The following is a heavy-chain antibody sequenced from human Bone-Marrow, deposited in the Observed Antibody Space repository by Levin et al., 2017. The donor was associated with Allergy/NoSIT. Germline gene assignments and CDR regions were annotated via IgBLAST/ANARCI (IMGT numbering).Heavy chain of an antibody. J-gene: IGHJ3*02. Sequence: SCAASGFIFGNFGMNWVRQAPGKGEEGGEGRRGGGGNREEEEEGTGRFTISRDNSQSTLFLELNSLRAEDTAVYYCTKDRGYGSGTYGTFDIWGQGTMVTVSS. CDR1: GFIFGNFG. V-gene: IGHV3-23*01. D-gene: IGHD3-10*01. CDR2: RRGGGGNR. CDR3: TKDRGYGSGTYGTFDI.